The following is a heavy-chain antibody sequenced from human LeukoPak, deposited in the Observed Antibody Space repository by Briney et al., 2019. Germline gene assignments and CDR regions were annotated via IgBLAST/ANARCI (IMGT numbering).Heavy chain of an antibody. CDR1: GFTFSRHW. CDR3: ARDFYDSSSYNGDALDI. D-gene: IGHD3-22*01. CDR2: IKQGGSDK. Sequence: GGSLSLSCAASGFTFSRHWMGWVRPGPGKGVEWLANIKQGGSDKHYVDSVKGRFAISRDNAKNSLYLQMNSLRAEDTAVYYCARDFYDSSSYNGDALDIWGQGTMVTVSS. J-gene: IGHJ3*02. V-gene: IGHV3-7*05.